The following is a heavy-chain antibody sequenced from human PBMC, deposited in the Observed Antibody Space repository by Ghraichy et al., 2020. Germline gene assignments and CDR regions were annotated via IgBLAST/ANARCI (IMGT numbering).Heavy chain of an antibody. CDR2: IYYSGTA. D-gene: IGHD5-12*01. V-gene: IGHV4-31*03. Sequence: SETLSLTCTVSGGSISSGGHFWSWIRQVPGKGLEWIGYIYYSGTAYYNPSLQSRVSMSADANQFSLRLNSATAADTGVYYCAREGDNGYDYVGSFDPWGQGILVTVSS. CDR3: AREGDNGYDYVGSFDP. CDR1: GGSISSGGHF. J-gene: IGHJ5*02.